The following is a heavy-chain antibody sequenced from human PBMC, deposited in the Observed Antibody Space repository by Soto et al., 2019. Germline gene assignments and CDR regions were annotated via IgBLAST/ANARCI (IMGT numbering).Heavy chain of an antibody. CDR3: ARTYYDFWSGYYNFDY. D-gene: IGHD3-3*01. CDR1: GGSISSYY. V-gene: IGHV4-59*01. Sequence: SETLSLTCTVSGGSISSYYWSWIRQPPGKGLEWIGYIYYSGSTNYNPSLKSRVTISVDTSKNQFSLKLSSVTAADTAVYYCARTYYDFWSGYYNFDYWGQGTLVTVSS. J-gene: IGHJ4*02. CDR2: IYYSGST.